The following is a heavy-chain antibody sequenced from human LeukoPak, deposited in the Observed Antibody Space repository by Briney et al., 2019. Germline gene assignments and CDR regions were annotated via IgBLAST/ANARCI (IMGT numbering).Heavy chain of an antibody. CDR3: AGEFSGSYFY. CDR2: ISGSGGST. J-gene: IGHJ4*02. D-gene: IGHD1-26*01. CDR1: GFTFSSYA. V-gene: IGHV3-23*01. Sequence: PGGSLRLSCSASGFTFSSYAMSWVRQAPGKGLEWVSAISGSGGSTYYADSVKGRFTISRDTSKNTLYLQMNSLRAEDTAVYYCAGEFSGSYFYWGQGTLVTVSS.